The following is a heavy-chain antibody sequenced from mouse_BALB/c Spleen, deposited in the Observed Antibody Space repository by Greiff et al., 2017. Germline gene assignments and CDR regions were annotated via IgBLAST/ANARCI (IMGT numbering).Heavy chain of an antibody. CDR2: INPSSGYT. D-gene: IGHD4-1*01. CDR1: GYTFTSYT. J-gene: IGHJ2*01. V-gene: IGHV1-4*02. Sequence: VQLQQPGAELVRPGASVKLSCKASGYTFTSYTMHWVKQRPGQGLEWIGYINPSSGYTEYNQKFKDKTTLTADKSSSTAYMQLSSLTSEDSAVYYCARDWDDDYWGQGTTLTVSS. CDR3: ARDWDDDY.